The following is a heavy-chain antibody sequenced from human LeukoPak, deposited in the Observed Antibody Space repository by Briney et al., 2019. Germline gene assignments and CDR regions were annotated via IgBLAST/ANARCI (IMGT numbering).Heavy chain of an antibody. CDR1: GGSISSSSYY. V-gene: IGHV4-39*01. J-gene: IGHJ5*02. CDR2: IYYSGST. Sequence: SETLSLTCTVSGGSISSSSYYWGWIRQPPGKGLEWIGSIYYSGSTYYNPSLKSRVTISVDTSKNQFSLKLSSVTAADTAVYYCARQDTAKDTWGQGTLVTVSS. D-gene: IGHD5-18*01. CDR3: ARQDTAKDT.